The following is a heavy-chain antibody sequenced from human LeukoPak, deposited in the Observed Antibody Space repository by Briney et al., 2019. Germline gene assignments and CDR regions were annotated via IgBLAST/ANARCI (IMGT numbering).Heavy chain of an antibody. D-gene: IGHD5-18*01. J-gene: IGHJ1*01. CDR1: GFTFSGSA. Sequence: PGGSLRLSCAASGFTFSGSAIHWVRQAPGKGLEWMGRVRSKANHYAPPSVASLTGRFHISSDDYQNTAYLQMDNLNTEDTAVYYCASAHSVDTDIAFQFWGRGTLVPVSS. V-gene: IGHV3-73*01. CDR2: VRSKANHYAP. CDR3: ASAHSVDTDIAFQF.